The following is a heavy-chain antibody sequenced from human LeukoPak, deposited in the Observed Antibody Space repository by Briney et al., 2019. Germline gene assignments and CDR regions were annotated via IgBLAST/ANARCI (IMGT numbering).Heavy chain of an antibody. CDR2: INANSGGT. CDR1: GYTFSDYY. V-gene: IGHV1-2*02. CDR3: ARAEVVPFGY. Sequence: ASVKVSCKASGYTFSDYYIHWVRQAPGQGLEWMGWINANSGGTSYAQKLQGRVTMTRDTSISTAYMELSRLRSDDAAVYYCARAEVVPFGYWGQGTLVTVSS. J-gene: IGHJ4*02.